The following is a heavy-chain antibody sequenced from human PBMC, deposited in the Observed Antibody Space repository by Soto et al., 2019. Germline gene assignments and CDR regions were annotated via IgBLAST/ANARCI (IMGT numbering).Heavy chain of an antibody. CDR3: ARGIGIQLSDYGMDV. V-gene: IGHV1-69*13. CDR1: GYTFTSYA. J-gene: IGHJ6*02. Sequence: GASVKVSCKASGYTFTSYAISWVRQAPGQGLEWMGGIVPIFGTANYAQKFQGRVTITADESTSTAYMELSSLRSEDTAVYYCARGIGIQLSDYGMDVWGQGTTVTVSS. D-gene: IGHD5-18*01. CDR2: IVPIFGTA.